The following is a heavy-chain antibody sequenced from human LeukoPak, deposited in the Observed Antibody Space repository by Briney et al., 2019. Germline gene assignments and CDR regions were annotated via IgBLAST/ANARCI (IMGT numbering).Heavy chain of an antibody. D-gene: IGHD3-22*01. J-gene: IGHJ4*02. CDR1: GGSFSGYY. V-gene: IGHV3-23*01. CDR2: VSGSGGST. CDR3: AKDQWPGDSSGYYYPDY. Sequence: ETLSLTCAVYGGSFSGYYWSWIRQPPGKGLEWVSAVSGSGGSTYYADSVKGRFTISRDNSKNTLYLQMNSLRAEDTAVYYCAKDQWPGDSSGYYYPDYWGQGTLVTVSS.